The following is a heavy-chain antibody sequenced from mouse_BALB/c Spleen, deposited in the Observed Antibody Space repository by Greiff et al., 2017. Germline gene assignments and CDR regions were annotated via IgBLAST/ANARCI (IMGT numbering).Heavy chain of an antibody. Sequence: EVKVEESGGGLVQPGGSLKLSCAASGFTFSSYGMSWVRQTPDKRLELVATINSNGGSTYYPDSVKGRFTISRDNAKNTLYLQMSSLKSEDTAMYYCARPYYAMDYWGQGTSVTVSS. CDR1: GFTFSSYG. J-gene: IGHJ4*01. V-gene: IGHV5-6-3*01. CDR2: INSNGGST. CDR3: ARPYYAMDY.